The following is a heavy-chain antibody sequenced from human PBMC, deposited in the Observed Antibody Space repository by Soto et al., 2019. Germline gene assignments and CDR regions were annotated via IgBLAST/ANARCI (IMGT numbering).Heavy chain of an antibody. D-gene: IGHD3-22*01. V-gene: IGHV4-4*07. J-gene: IGHJ3*02. CDR1: GGSISSYY. CDR3: AREGPYYYDSSGYLFDI. CDR2: IYTSGST. Sequence: PSETLSLTCTVSGGSISSYYWSWIRQPAGKGLEWIGRIYTSGSTNYNPSLKSRVTISVDTSKNQFSLKLSSVTAADTAVYYCAREGPYYYDSSGYLFDIWGQGTMVTVSS.